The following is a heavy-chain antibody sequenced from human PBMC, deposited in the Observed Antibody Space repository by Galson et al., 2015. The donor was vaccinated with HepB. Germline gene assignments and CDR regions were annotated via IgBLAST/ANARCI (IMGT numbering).Heavy chain of an antibody. D-gene: IGHD3-22*01. CDR3: ATVSPHLYSSRGYYPTPFDY. CDR1: GYTLTELA. J-gene: IGHJ4*02. V-gene: IGHV1-24*01. CDR2: FDPEDGET. Sequence: VSCKVSGYTLTELAIHWVRQAPGKGLEWMGGFDPEDGETIYAQKFQGRVTMTEDTSTDTAYMEVNSLRSEDTAVYYCATVSPHLYSSRGYYPTPFDYWGQGTLATVSS.